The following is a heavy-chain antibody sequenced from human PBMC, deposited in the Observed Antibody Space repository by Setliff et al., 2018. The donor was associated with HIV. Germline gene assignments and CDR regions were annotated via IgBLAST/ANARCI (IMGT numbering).Heavy chain of an antibody. CDR2: TFHTGYT. J-gene: IGHJ3*02. CDR1: GDSIVFDDSTRSYH. D-gene: IGHD3-22*01. Sequence: SETLSLTCRLSGDSIVFDDSTRSYHCSWIRQPPGKGLEWIGYTFHTGYTYYNPSLESRIIISVDLSKNQLSLELTSVTAADTAIYYCARDKGRPHHFDNNGYYRSDTFDIWGHGTMVTVSS. CDR3: ARDKGRPHHFDNNGYYRSDTFDI. V-gene: IGHV4-30-4*08.